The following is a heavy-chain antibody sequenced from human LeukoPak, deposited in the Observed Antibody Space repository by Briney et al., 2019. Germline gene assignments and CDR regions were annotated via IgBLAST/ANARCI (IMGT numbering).Heavy chain of an antibody. V-gene: IGHV1-46*01. CDR2: INPSGGST. Sequence: ASVKVSCKASGYTFTSYYMHWVRQAPGQGLEWMGIINPSGGSTSYAQKFQGRVTMTRDMSASTVYMELSSLRSEDTAVYYCARDVTAAAGTFDYWGQGTLVTVSS. D-gene: IGHD6-13*01. CDR3: ARDVTAAAGTFDY. J-gene: IGHJ4*02. CDR1: GYTFTSYY.